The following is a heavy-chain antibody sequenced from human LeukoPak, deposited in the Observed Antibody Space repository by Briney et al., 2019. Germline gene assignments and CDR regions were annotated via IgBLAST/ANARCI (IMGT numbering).Heavy chain of an antibody. Sequence: HPRGSLRLSCEASGFTLSTYWMNWVRQVPGKGLDWVANINPDGSGKRYVDSVKGRFTIARDNADNSLSLQMNSLRAEDTAVCYCASWGAGGNSWGQGTLVTVSS. V-gene: IGHV3-7*01. CDR2: INPDGSGK. J-gene: IGHJ4*02. CDR3: ASWGAGGNS. CDR1: GFTLSTYW. D-gene: IGHD3-16*01.